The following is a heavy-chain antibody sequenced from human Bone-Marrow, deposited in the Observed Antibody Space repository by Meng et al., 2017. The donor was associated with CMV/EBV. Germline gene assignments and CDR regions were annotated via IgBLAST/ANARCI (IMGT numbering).Heavy chain of an antibody. J-gene: IGHJ6*02. CDR1: GYTFTSYY. CDR2: TNPSGGST. V-gene: IGHV1-46*01. D-gene: IGHD1-1*01. CDR3: ARELDTTGTVSPLNV. Sequence: SVNVSCKASGYTFTSYYMHWVRQAPGQGLEWMGITNPSGGSTSYAQKFQGRVTMTRDTSTSTVYMELSSLRSEDTAVYYCARELDTTGTVSPLNVWGQGTTVPVSS.